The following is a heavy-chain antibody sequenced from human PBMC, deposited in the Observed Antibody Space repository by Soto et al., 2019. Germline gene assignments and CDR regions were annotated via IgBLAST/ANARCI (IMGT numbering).Heavy chain of an antibody. CDR1: GYRFSKSW. V-gene: IGHV5-51*01. D-gene: IGHD7-27*01. CDR2: VYPSDSDV. J-gene: IGHJ4*02. CDR3: PTGDSISFDV. Sequence: GESLKISSQGTGYRFSKSWIGWARQNPGKGLEWLGNVYPSDSDVRYSPAFEGQVTISADNSITTAYLQLLNLKASETAIYYCPTGDSISFDVRGQRARVADAS.